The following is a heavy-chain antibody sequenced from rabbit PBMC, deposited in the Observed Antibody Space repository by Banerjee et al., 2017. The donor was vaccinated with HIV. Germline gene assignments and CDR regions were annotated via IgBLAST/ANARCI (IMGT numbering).Heavy chain of an antibody. J-gene: IGHJ3*01. D-gene: IGHD1-1*01. V-gene: IGHV1S40*01. CDR2: IYAGSGGNT. CDR3: ATDNNSGYYWVLKL. CDR1: GFSFSSSFY. Sequence: QSLEESGGDLVKPGASLTLTCTASGFSFSSSFYMCWVRQAPGKGLEWIACIYAGSGGNTYYASWAKGRFTISKTSSTTVTLQMTSLTAADTATYFCATDNNSGYYWVLKLWGQGTLVTVS.